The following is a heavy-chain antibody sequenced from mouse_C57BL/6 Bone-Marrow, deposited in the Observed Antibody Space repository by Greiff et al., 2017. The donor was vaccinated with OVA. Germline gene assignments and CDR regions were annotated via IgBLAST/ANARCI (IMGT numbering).Heavy chain of an antibody. J-gene: IGHJ3*01. CDR3: TTGSSGSAWFAY. V-gene: IGHV14-4*01. CDR1: GFNIKDDY. Sequence: EVKLVESGAELVRPGASVKLSCTASGFNIKDDYMHWVKQRPEQGLEWIGWIDPENGDTEYASKFQGKATITADTSSNTAYLQLSSLTSEDTAVYYCTTGSSGSAWFAYWGQGTLVTVSA. CDR2: IDPENGDT. D-gene: IGHD3-2*02.